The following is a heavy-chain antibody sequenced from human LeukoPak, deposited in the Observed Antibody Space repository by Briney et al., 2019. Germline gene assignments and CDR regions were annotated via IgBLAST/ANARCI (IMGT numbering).Heavy chain of an antibody. J-gene: IGHJ5*02. V-gene: IGHV4-59*01. CDR1: GGSISSYY. CDR3: ARMTTVTSIRFDP. Sequence: SETLSLTCTVSGGSISSYYWSWIRQPPGKGLEWIGYIYYSGSTNYYPSLKSRVTISVDTSKNQFSLKLSSVTAADTAVYYCARMTTVTSIRFDPWGQGTLVTVSS. D-gene: IGHD4-17*01. CDR2: IYYSGST.